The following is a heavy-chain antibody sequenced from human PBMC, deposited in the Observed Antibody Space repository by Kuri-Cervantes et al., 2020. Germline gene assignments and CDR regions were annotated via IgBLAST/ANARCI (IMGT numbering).Heavy chain of an antibody. D-gene: IGHD2-15*01. V-gene: IGHV4-39*07. Sequence: SETLSLTCTVPGGSISSSNYYWGWICQPPGKGLEWIGRIYYSGSTYPKSSFKNRVTISLDTSKNQFSLKLSSVTAAYPAVYYCAREVDYFDYWGQGTLVTVSS. CDR2: IYYSGST. J-gene: IGHJ4*02. CDR1: GGSISSSNYY. CDR3: AREVDYFDY.